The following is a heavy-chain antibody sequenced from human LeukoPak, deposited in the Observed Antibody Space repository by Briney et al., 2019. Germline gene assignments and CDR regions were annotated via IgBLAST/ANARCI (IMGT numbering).Heavy chain of an antibody. CDR2: IYRSGST. Sequence: PSETLSLTCTVSGYSISSGYYWVWIRQPPGKGLEWIGSIYRSGSTNYNPSLKSRVTISVDTSKNQFSLKVSSVTAADTAVYYCARGPEYSSSLNWFDPWGQGTLVTVSS. V-gene: IGHV4-38-2*02. CDR3: ARGPEYSSSLNWFDP. CDR1: GYSISSGYY. J-gene: IGHJ5*02. D-gene: IGHD6-6*01.